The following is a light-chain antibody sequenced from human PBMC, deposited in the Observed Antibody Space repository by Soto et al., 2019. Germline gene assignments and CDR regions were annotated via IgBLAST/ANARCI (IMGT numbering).Light chain of an antibody. CDR1: SSDVGSYNL. J-gene: IGLJ2*01. Sequence: QSALTQPASVAGSPGHSITISCTCTSSDVGSYNLVSWYQQHPGKAPKLMIYEGSKRPSGVSNRFSGSKSGNTASLTISGLQAEDEADYYCCSYAGSSTFVVFGGGTKLTVL. CDR2: EGS. V-gene: IGLV2-23*01. CDR3: CSYAGSSTFVV.